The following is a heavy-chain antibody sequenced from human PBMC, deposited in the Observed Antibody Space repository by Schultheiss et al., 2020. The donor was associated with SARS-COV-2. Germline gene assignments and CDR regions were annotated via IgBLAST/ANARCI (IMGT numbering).Heavy chain of an antibody. J-gene: IGHJ4*02. V-gene: IGHV3-33*05. CDR2: ISYDGSNK. CDR3: HGDYYFDY. Sequence: GESLKISCAASGFTFSSYGIHWVRQAPGKGLEWVAVISYDGSNKYYADSVKGRFTISRDSSNNMLYLQMNSLRAEDTAVYYCHGDYYFDYWGQGALVTVSS. CDR1: GFTFSSYG. D-gene: IGHD4-17*01.